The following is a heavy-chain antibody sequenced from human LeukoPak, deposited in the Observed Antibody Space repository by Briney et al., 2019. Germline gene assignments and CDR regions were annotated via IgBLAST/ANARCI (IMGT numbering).Heavy chain of an antibody. V-gene: IGHV1-8*01. CDR2: MNPNSGNT. J-gene: IGHJ6*02. CDR1: GYTFTSYD. Sequence: ASVKVSCKASGYTFTSYDINWVRQDTGQGLEWMGWMNPNSGNTGYAQKFQGRVTMTRNTSISTAYMELSSLRSEDTAVYYCARGTVSGSYYYYYCMDVWGQGTTVTVSS. CDR3: ARGTVSGSYYYYYCMDV. D-gene: IGHD1-26*01.